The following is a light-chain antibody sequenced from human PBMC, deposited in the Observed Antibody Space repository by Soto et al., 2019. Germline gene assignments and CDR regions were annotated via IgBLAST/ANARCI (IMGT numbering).Light chain of an antibody. CDR1: QSISSY. CDR2: AAS. CDR3: QQSYSTPPT. Sequence: DIQMTQYPSSLSASVGDRVTITCRASQSISSYLNWYQQKPWKPPTLLIYAASSLQSGVPSRFSGSASRTDFTLTISSLQPEDSATYYCQQSYSTPPTFGHGTKVEIK. V-gene: IGKV1-39*01. J-gene: IGKJ1*01.